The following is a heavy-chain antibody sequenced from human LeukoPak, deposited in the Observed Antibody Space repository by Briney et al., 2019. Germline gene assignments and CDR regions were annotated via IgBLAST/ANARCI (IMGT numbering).Heavy chain of an antibody. CDR1: GGSFSGYY. Sequence: SETLSLTCAVYGGSFSGYYWSRIRQPPGKGLEWIGEINHSGSTNYNPSLKSRVTISVDTSKNQFSLKLSSVTPEDTAVYYCARDSPYGNSLDYWGQGTLVTVSS. V-gene: IGHV4-34*01. J-gene: IGHJ4*02. CDR2: INHSGST. D-gene: IGHD4-23*01. CDR3: ARDSPYGNSLDY.